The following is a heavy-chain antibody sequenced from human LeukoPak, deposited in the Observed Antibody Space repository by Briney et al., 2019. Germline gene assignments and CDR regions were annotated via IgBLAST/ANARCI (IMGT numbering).Heavy chain of an antibody. J-gene: IGHJ4*02. CDR2: ISSSSSYI. D-gene: IGHD4-17*01. CDR3: ARVDDYGDKLDY. V-gene: IGHV3-21*01. CDR1: GFTFSSYS. Sequence: GGSLRLSCAASGFTFSSYSMNWVRQAPGKGLEWVSSISSSSSYIYYADSVKGRFTISRDNAKNSLYLQMNSLRAEDTAVYYCARVDDYGDKLDYWGQGTLVTVSS.